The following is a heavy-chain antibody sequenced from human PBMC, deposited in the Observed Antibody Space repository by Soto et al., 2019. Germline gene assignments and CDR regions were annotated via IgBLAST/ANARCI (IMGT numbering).Heavy chain of an antibody. CDR1: GYTFTSYG. CDR2: ISAYNGNT. V-gene: IGHV1-18*01. D-gene: IGHD6-13*01. CDR3: ARDLEEFAAAAGAGDY. Sequence: AASVKVSCKASGYTFTSYGISWVRQAPGQGLEWMGWISAYNGNTNYAQKLQGRVTMTTDTSTSTAYMELRSLRSDDTAVYYCARDLEEFAAAAGAGDYWGQGTLVTVSS. J-gene: IGHJ4*02.